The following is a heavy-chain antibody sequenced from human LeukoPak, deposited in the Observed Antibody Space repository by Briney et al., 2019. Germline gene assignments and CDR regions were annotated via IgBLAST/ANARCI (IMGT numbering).Heavy chain of an antibody. D-gene: IGHD3-10*01. CDR2: IDKNGREK. CDR1: GFTFSKYW. CDR3: ATYTQNFGAPGTDY. V-gene: IGHV3-7*01. J-gene: IGHJ4*02. Sequence: GSLRLSCTVSGFTFSKYWMRWVRQAPGKGLEWVASIDKNGREKRYVDSVEGRFTISRDNAKDSVYLQMTSLGAEDTAVYYCATYTQNFGAPGTDYWGQGTLVTVSS.